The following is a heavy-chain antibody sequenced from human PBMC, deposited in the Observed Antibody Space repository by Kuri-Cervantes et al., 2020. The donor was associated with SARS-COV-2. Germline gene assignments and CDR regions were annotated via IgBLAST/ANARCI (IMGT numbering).Heavy chain of an antibody. CDR3: AKDPGFRELLYYFDY. J-gene: IGHJ4*02. D-gene: IGHD3-10*01. V-gene: IGHV3-23*01. CDR2: IRGSGGST. CDR1: GFTLSSYA. Sequence: GESLKTSCAASGFTLSSYAMSWVRQAPGKGLEWVSAIRGSGGSTYYADSVKGRFTISRDNSKNTLYLQMNSLRAEDTAVYYCAKDPGFRELLYYFDYWGQGTLVTVSS.